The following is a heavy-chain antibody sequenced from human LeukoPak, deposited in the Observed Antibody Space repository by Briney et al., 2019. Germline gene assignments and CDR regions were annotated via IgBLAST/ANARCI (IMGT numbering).Heavy chain of an antibody. CDR2: ISSSTTTI. CDR1: GFTFSSYA. J-gene: IGHJ4*02. Sequence: GGSLRLSCTASGFTFSSYAMSWVRQAPGKGLEWVSYISSSTTTIYYADSVKGRFTISRDNAKNSLFLQMNSLRAEDTAVYYCASACSGGSCYSAYWGQGVPVTVSS. CDR3: ASACSGGSCYSAY. V-gene: IGHV3-48*04. D-gene: IGHD2-15*01.